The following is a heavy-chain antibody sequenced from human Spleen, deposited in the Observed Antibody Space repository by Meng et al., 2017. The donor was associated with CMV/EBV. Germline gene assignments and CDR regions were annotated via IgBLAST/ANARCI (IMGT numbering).Heavy chain of an antibody. CDR3: AKDIGIRSWFDADFDY. CDR2: ISGSGGST. D-gene: IGHD6-13*01. Sequence: GESLKISCAASGFTFSTYAMSWVRQAPGKGLAWVSVISGSGGSTNYADSVKGRFTISRDNSKNTLYLHMNSLRADDTAIYYCAKDIGIRSWFDADFDYWGQGSLVTVSS. CDR1: GFTFSTYA. J-gene: IGHJ4*02. V-gene: IGHV3-23*01.